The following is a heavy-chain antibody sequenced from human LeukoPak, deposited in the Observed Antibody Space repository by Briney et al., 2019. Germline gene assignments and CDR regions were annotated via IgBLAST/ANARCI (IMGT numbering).Heavy chain of an antibody. CDR3: ARHGSIAAREGHSDY. D-gene: IGHD6-6*01. V-gene: IGHV5-51*01. J-gene: IGHJ4*02. CDR1: GYSFTTYW. Sequence: GESLKISCQGSGYSFTTYWIGWVRQMPGKGLEWVGIIYPGDSDTRYSPSFQGQVTISADKSISTAYLQWSSLKASDTAMYYCARHGSIAAREGHSDYWGQGTLVTVSS. CDR2: IYPGDSDT.